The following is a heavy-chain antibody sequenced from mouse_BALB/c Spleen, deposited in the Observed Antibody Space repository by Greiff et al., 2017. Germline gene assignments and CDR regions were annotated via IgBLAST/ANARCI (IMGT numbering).Heavy chain of an antibody. V-gene: IGHV4-1*02. CDR3: ARPDTTYYGSSYIDY. CDR2: INPDSSTI. CDR1: GFDFSRYW. D-gene: IGHD1-1*01. Sequence: EVKLMESGGGLVQPGGSLKLSCAASGFDFSRYWMSWVRQAPGKGLEWIGEINPDSSTINYTPSLKDKFIISRDNAKNTLYLQMSKVRSEDTALYYCARPDTTYYGSSYIDYWGQGTTLTVSS. J-gene: IGHJ2*01.